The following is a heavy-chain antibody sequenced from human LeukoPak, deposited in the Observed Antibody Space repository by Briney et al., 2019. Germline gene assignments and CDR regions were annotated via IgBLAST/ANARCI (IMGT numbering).Heavy chain of an antibody. CDR2: IRYDGSNK. D-gene: IGHD3-3*01. CDR1: GFTFNRYA. V-gene: IGHV3-30*02. CDR3: AKGSPTIFGVVADY. J-gene: IGHJ4*02. Sequence: GGSLRLSCAASGFTFNRYAMHWVRQAPGKGLEWVAFIRYDGSNKYYADSVKGRFTISRDNSKNTLYLQMNSLRAEDTAVYYCAKGSPTIFGVVADYWGQGTLVTVSS.